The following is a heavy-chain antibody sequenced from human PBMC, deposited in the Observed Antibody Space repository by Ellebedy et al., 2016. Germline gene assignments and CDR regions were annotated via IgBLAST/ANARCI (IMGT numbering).Heavy chain of an antibody. CDR3: ARHIANPTYRDYYYYYIDV. D-gene: IGHD2-21*01. Sequence: GESLKISXEGSEYTFINYWIGWVRQMPGKGLEWMGIINPDDSNTRYSPSFQGQVTISADKSINTAYLQWRSLKASDTAIYYCARHIANPTYRDYYYYYIDVWGKGTTVTVSS. V-gene: IGHV5-51*01. CDR2: INPDDSNT. J-gene: IGHJ6*03. CDR1: EYTFINYW.